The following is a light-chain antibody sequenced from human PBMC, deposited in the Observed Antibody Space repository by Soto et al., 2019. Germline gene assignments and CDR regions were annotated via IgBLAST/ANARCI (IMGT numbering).Light chain of an antibody. V-gene: IGKV3-15*01. Sequence: EIVMTQSAATLAVSPGERATLSCRASQSVNSNLAWYQQKPGQAPRLLISGASTRATGIPARFSGSGSETEFTLTISSLQSEDFAVYYCQQYNNWWTFGQGTKVEMK. CDR2: GAS. J-gene: IGKJ1*01. CDR1: QSVNSN. CDR3: QQYNNWWT.